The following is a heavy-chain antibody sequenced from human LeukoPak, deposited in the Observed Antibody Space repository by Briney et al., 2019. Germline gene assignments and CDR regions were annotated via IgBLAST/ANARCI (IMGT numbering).Heavy chain of an antibody. V-gene: IGHV3-66*01. J-gene: IGHJ3*02. CDR3: ARDLASWEIVGYSDTDNKIDAFGI. CDR2: LYSGGST. CDR1: GFTVSSDY. Sequence: PGGSLRLSCAASGFTVSSDYMSWVRQAPGKGLEWVSVLYSGGSTYYADSVKGRFTISRDNSKDTLYLQMNSLRVEDTAVYYCARDLASWEIVGYSDTDNKIDAFGIWGQGTMVTVSS. D-gene: IGHD3-22*01.